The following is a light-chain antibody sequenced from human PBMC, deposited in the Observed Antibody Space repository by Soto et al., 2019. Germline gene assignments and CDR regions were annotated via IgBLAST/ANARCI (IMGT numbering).Light chain of an antibody. V-gene: IGKV1-5*01. CDR3: QQLYTYSPT. Sequence: DIQMTQSPSTLSASVGDRVTIPCRPSQSVKNWLAWYQQKPGKVPKLLIYDASILESGVPSRFSGRGSGTEFTLTISSLQPDDFATYFCQQLYTYSPTFGQGTKVEIK. CDR2: DAS. J-gene: IGKJ2*01. CDR1: QSVKNW.